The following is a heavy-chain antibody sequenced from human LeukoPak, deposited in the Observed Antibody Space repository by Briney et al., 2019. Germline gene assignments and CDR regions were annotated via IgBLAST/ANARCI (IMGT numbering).Heavy chain of an antibody. V-gene: IGHV4-30-2*01. CDR2: IYHSGST. CDR1: GGSIGSGGYS. CDR3: ARQYNWNDAGNNWFDP. D-gene: IGHD1-1*01. J-gene: IGHJ5*02. Sequence: PSETLSLTCAVSGGSIGSGGYSWSWIRQPPGKGLEWIGYIYHSGSTYYNPSLKSRVTISVDRSKNQFSLKLSSVTAADTAVYYCARQYNWNDAGNNWFDPWGQGTLVTVSS.